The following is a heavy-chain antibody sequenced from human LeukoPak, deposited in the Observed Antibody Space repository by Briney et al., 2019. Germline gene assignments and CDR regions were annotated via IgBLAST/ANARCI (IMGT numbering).Heavy chain of an antibody. CDR3: ARDVDMALLQGVGSAFDV. J-gene: IGHJ3*01. D-gene: IGHD3-10*01. CDR1: GYTFTSYG. Sequence: ASVKVSCKASGYTFTSYGISWVRQAPGQGLEWMGWISAYNGDTVYAQNLQGRVTMTTDTATSSGYMELRSLRSDDTAVYYCARDVDMALLQGVGSAFDVWGQGTLVSVSS. CDR2: ISAYNGDT. V-gene: IGHV1-18*01.